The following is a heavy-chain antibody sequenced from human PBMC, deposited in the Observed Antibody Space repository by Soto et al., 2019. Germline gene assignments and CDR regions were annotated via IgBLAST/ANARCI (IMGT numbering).Heavy chain of an antibody. Sequence: SETLSLTCTVSGGSISSYYWSWIRQPPGMGLEWIGYIYYSGSTNYNPSLKSRVTISVDTSKNQFSLKLSSVTAADTAVYYCARAGSGSYYVQYFQHWGQGTLVTVSS. CDR1: GGSISSYY. V-gene: IGHV4-59*01. CDR3: ARAGSGSYYVQYFQH. J-gene: IGHJ1*01. D-gene: IGHD1-26*01. CDR2: IYYSGST.